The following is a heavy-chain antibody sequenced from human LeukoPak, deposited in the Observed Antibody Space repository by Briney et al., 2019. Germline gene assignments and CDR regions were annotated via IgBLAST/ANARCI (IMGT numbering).Heavy chain of an antibody. J-gene: IGHJ6*03. CDR3: ARELVTAIPKVYYYYYMDV. CDR2: IIPIFGTA. D-gene: IGHD2-21*02. CDR1: GGTFISYA. Sequence: SVKVSCKASGGTFISYAISWVRQAPGQGLEWMGGIIPIFGTANYAQKDQGRVTISADKSTSTAYLELSSLRSEDTAVHYCARELVTAIPKVYYYYYMDVWGKGTTVTVSS. V-gene: IGHV1-69*06.